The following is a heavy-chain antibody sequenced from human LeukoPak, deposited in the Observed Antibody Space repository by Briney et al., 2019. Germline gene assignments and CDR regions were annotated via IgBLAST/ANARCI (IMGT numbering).Heavy chain of an antibody. J-gene: IGHJ5*02. CDR3: ARSGGSSVQDWFDP. D-gene: IGHD2-15*01. CDR1: GYTFTSYY. CDR2: IIPIFGTA. V-gene: IGHV1-69*06. Sequence: VASVKVSCKASGYTFTSYYMHWVRQAPGQGLEWMGGIIPIFGTANYAQKFQGRVTITADKSTSTAYMELSSLRSEDTAVYYCARSGGSSVQDWFDPWGQGTLVTVSS.